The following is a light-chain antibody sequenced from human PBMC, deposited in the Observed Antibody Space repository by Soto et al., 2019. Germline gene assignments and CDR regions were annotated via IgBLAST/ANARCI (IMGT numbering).Light chain of an antibody. V-gene: IGKV1-5*01. Sequence: DIQMTQSPSTLSVSVGDRVTITCRASQSISGWLAWCQQRPGKAPKLLIYDASSLESGVPSRFSGSGSGTEFTLTIGGLQPDDFATYYCQQYSGYSLFTFGPGTKVDIK. CDR3: QQYSGYSLFT. J-gene: IGKJ3*01. CDR1: QSISGW. CDR2: DAS.